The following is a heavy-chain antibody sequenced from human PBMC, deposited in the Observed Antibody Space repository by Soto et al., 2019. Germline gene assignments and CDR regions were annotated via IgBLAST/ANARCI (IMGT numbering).Heavy chain of an antibody. CDR3: ARAYSSGWYAGY. J-gene: IGHJ4*02. CDR2: IKQDGSEI. D-gene: IGHD6-19*01. Sequence: EVQLVESGGGLVQPGGSLRLSCAASGFTFSSYWMGWVRQAPGKGLEWVANIKQDGSEIYYGDSVSGRFTISRDNAKNSLYLQMNSLRAEDTAVYYCARAYSSGWYAGYWGQGTLVKVSS. CDR1: GFTFSSYW. V-gene: IGHV3-7*03.